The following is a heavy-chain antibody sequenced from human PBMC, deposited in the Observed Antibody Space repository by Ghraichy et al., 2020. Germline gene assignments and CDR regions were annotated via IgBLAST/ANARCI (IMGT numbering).Heavy chain of an antibody. V-gene: IGHV2-26*01. J-gene: IGHJ4*02. CDR1: GFSLSNARMG. CDR2: IFSNDEK. CDR3: ARTLYDYVWGSYRPSPLFDY. D-gene: IGHD3-16*02. Sequence: SGPTLVKPTETLTLTCTVSGFSLSNARMGVSWIRQPPGKALEWLAHIFSNDEKSYSTSLKSRLTISKDTSKSQVVLTMTNMDPVDTATYYCARTLYDYVWGSYRPSPLFDYWGQGTLVTVSS.